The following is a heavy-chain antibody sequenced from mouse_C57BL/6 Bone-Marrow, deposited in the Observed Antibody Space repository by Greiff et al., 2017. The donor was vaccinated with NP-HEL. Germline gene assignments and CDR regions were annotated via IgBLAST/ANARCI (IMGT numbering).Heavy chain of an antibody. CDR2: IDPSDSET. Sequence: QVQLKQPGAELVRPGSSVKLSCKASGYTFTSYWMHWVKQRPIQGLEWIGNIDPSDSETHYNQKFKDKATLTVDKSSSTAYMQLSSLTSEDSAVYYCATNYYGSSYGAMDYWGQGTSVTVSS. J-gene: IGHJ4*01. CDR3: ATNYYGSSYGAMDY. D-gene: IGHD1-1*01. V-gene: IGHV1-52*01. CDR1: GYTFTSYW.